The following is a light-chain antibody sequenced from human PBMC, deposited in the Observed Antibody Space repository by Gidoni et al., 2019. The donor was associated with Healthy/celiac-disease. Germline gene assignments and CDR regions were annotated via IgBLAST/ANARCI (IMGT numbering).Light chain of an antibody. CDR3: NSRDSSGNHLGV. CDR2: GKN. CDR1: SLRSYY. V-gene: IGLV3-19*01. J-gene: IGLJ3*02. Sequence: SSELTQDPAVSVALGQTVRITCQGDSLRSYYASWYQQKPGQDPVLVIYGKNNRTSGIPDRFSGSSSGNTDSLTITGAQAEDEADYYCNSRDSSGNHLGVFGGGTKLTVL.